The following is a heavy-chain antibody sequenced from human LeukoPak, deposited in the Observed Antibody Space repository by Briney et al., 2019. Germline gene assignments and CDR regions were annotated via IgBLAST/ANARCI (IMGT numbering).Heavy chain of an antibody. CDR1: GYTFTSYG. J-gene: IGHJ5*02. CDR3: ARGGSGGSGGWCDP. CDR2: ISPYNGDT. Sequence: ASVKVSCKASGYTFTSYGIRWVRQAPGQGLEWMGWISPYNGDTKYAQKVQDRVTMTTDTSTSTAYMELRSLTSDDTAVYYCARGGSGGSGGWCDPWGQGTRVTVSS. V-gene: IGHV1-18*04. D-gene: IGHD2-15*01.